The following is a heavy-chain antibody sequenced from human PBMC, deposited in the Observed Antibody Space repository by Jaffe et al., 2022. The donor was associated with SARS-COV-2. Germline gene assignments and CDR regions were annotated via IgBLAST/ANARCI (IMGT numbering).Heavy chain of an antibody. Sequence: EVQLLESGGGLVQPGGSLRLSCAASGFTFSSYAMSWVRQAPGKGLEWVSAISGSAGSTYYADSVKGRFTISRDNSKNTLYLQMNSLRADDTAVYYCAKRSRGSGSSWYSDYWGQGTLVTVSS. CDR1: GFTFSSYA. J-gene: IGHJ4*02. V-gene: IGHV3-23*01. CDR3: AKRSRGSGSSWYSDY. CDR2: ISGSAGST. D-gene: IGHD6-13*01.